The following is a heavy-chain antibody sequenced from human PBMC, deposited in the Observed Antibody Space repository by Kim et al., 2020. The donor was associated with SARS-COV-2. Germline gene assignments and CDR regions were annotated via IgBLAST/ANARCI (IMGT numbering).Heavy chain of an antibody. Sequence: SETLSLTCAVYGGSFSGYYWSWIRQPPGKGLEWIGEINHSGSTNYNPSLKSRVTISVDTSKNQFSLKLSSVTAADTAVYYCARERGYYDSSDKGAYYFDYWGQGTLVTVSS. D-gene: IGHD3-22*01. CDR3: ARERGYYDSSDKGAYYFDY. CDR2: INHSGST. V-gene: IGHV4-34*01. CDR1: GGSFSGYY. J-gene: IGHJ4*02.